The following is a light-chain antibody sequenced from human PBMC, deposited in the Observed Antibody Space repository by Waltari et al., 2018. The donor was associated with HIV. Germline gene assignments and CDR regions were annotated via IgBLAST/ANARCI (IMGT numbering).Light chain of an antibody. CDR1: AFPKKY. CDR3: YSTDRV. J-gene: IGLJ2*01. V-gene: IGLV3-10*01. Sequence: SYELPQPPSVSVSPGQTARITCSGGAFPKKYAYWYQQKSGQAPVLVIYEDNKRPSGIPERFSGSSSGTMATLTISGAQVEDEADYYCYSTDRVFGGGTKLTVL. CDR2: EDN.